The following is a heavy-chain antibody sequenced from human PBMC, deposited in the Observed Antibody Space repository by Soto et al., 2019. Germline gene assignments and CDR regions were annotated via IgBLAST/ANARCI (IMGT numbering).Heavy chain of an antibody. Sequence: LKISCKGSGYSFTSYWISWVRQMPGKGLEWMGRIDPSDSYTNYSPSFQGHVTISADKSISTAYLQWSSLKASDTAMYYCARRRKALHLYGMDVWGQGTTVTVSS. CDR2: IDPSDSYT. V-gene: IGHV5-10-1*01. CDR1: GYSFTSYW. CDR3: ARRRKALHLYGMDV. J-gene: IGHJ6*02.